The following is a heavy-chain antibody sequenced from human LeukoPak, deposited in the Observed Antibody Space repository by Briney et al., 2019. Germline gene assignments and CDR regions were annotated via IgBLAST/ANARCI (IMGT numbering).Heavy chain of an antibody. CDR1: GGSISSSSYY. CDR2: IYYSGST. Sequence: SETLSLTCTASGGSISSSSYYWGWIRQPPGKGLEWIGSIYYSGSTYYNPSLKSRVTISVDTSKNQFSLKLSSVTAADTAVYYCARGGVFTWLMRNSWFDYWGQGTLVTVSS. D-gene: IGHD4-23*01. CDR3: ARGGVFTWLMRNSWFDY. J-gene: IGHJ4*02. V-gene: IGHV4-39*07.